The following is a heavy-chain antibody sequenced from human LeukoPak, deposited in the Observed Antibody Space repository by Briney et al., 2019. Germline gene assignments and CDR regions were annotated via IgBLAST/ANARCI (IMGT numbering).Heavy chain of an antibody. CDR1: GFTFSSYA. J-gene: IGHJ3*02. CDR3: ARSIAGAFDI. V-gene: IGHV3-64*01. D-gene: IGHD6-6*01. Sequence: GGSLRLSCAASGFTFSSYAMPWVRQAPGKGREYVSAISSNGGSTYYANSVKGRFTISRDNSKNTLYLQMGSLRAEDMAVYYCARSIAGAFDIWGQGTMVTVSS. CDR2: ISSNGGST.